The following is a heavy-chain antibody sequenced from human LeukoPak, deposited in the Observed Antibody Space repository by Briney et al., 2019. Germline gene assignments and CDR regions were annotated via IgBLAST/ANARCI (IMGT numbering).Heavy chain of an antibody. CDR1: GFSFSSYW. V-gene: IGHV3-21*01. CDR2: ISSSSSYR. CDR3: AKGYGWEASYYYYYMDV. Sequence: PGGSLRLSCEGSGFSFSSYWMTWVRQAPGKGLEWVSYISSSSSYRYYADSVKGRFTISRDNSKNTLYLQMNSLRAEDTAVYYCAKGYGWEASYYYYYMDVWGKGTTVTISS. D-gene: IGHD1-26*01. J-gene: IGHJ6*03.